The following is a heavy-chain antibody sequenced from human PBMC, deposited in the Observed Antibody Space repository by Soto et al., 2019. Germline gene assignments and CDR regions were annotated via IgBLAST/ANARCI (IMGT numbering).Heavy chain of an antibody. CDR2: IVVGSGNT. CDR3: AVFFGLDFWSGYYDY. J-gene: IGHJ4*02. D-gene: IGHD3-3*01. V-gene: IGHV1-58*01. CDR1: GFTFTSSA. Sequence: GASVKVSCKASGFTFTSSAVQGVRQARGQRLEWIGWIVVGSGNTNYAQKFQERVTITRDMSTSTAYMELSSLRSEDTAVYYCAVFFGLDFWSGYYDYWGQGTLVTVSS.